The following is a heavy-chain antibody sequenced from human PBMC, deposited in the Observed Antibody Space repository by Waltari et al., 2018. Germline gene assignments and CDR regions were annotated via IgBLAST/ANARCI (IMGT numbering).Heavy chain of an antibody. CDR1: GFTFSRAW. CDR3: AKSRGFEY. Sequence: EVQLVESGGGLVQPGGSLRLHCGASGFTFSRAWMSWVRQTPGKGLEWVANINYDGSQKYYVDSVKGRFTISRDNAKNSVYLQMNSLRVEDTAVYYCAKSRGFEYWGQGTLITVSS. V-gene: IGHV3-7*01. J-gene: IGHJ4*02. D-gene: IGHD2-2*01. CDR2: INYDGSQK.